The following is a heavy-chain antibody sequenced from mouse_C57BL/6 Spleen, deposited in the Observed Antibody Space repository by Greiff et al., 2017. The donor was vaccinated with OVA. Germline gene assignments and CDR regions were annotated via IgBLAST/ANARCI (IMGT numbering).Heavy chain of an antibody. CDR1: GFTFSSYT. J-gene: IGHJ4*01. V-gene: IGHV5-9*01. Sequence: EVKLMESGGGLVKPGGSLKLSCAASGFTFSSYTMSWVRQTPEKRLEWVATISGGGGNTYYPDSVKGRFTISRDNAKNTLYLQMSSLRSEDTALYYCARRAYGSYAMDYWGQGTSVTVSS. D-gene: IGHD1-1*01. CDR3: ARRAYGSYAMDY. CDR2: ISGGGGNT.